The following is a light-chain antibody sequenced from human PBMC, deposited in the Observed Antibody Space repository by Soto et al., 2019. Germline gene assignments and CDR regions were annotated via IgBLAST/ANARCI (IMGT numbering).Light chain of an antibody. V-gene: IGKV1D-12*01. CDR1: QGINSW. Sequence: DLQMAQSPSSVSASVGDRVTITCRASQGINSWLAWYQQKPGKAPKLLISAASSLQSGVPSRFSGSGSGTDFTLTISSLQPEDFATYYCQLAYIVPFTFGGGTKVEIK. CDR2: AAS. J-gene: IGKJ4*01. CDR3: QLAYIVPFT.